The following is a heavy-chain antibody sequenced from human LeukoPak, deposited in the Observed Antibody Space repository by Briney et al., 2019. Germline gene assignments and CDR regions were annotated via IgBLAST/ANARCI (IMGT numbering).Heavy chain of an antibody. CDR2: IRYDGSNK. V-gene: IGHV3-30*02. J-gene: IGHJ4*02. CDR1: GFTFSTFA. CDR3: AKDRVLGGYGTLFDY. Sequence: GGSLRLSCAASGFTFSTFAMIWVRQAPGKGLEWVAFIRYDGSNKYYADSVKGRFTISRDNSKNTLYLQMNSLRAEDTAVYYCAKDRVLGGYGTLFDYWGQGTLVTVSS. D-gene: IGHD5-12*01.